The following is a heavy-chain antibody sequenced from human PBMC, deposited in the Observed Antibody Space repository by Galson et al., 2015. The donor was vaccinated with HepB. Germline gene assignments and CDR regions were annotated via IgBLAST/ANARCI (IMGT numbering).Heavy chain of an antibody. CDR3: ARVQNELRLDHSMDV. CDR1: GFTFSSYG. D-gene: IGHD1-7*01. J-gene: IGHJ6*02. V-gene: IGHV3-30*19. CDR2: IWYDGSNK. Sequence: SLRLSCAASGFTFSSYGMHWVRQAPGKGLEWVAVIWYDGSNKYYADSVKGRFTISRDNSKNTLYLQMNSLRAEDTAVYYCARVQNELRLDHSMDVWGQGTTVTVSS.